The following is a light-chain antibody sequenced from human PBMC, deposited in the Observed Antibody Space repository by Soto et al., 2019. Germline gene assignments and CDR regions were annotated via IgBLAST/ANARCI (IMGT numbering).Light chain of an antibody. J-gene: IGKJ5*01. CDR3: QQNASPPPIT. CDR1: QNIANF. Sequence: DIQMTQSPSSLSASVGDRVTITCRASQNIANFLNWYQQKPGTAPKLLIYAASSLQSGVPSRFSGGGFGTEFTLTISSLQSEDFATYYCQQNASPPPITFGQGTRLDIK. V-gene: IGKV1-39*01. CDR2: AAS.